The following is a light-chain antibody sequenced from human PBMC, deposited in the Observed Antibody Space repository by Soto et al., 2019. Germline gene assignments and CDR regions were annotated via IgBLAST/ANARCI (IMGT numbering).Light chain of an antibody. Sequence: EIVLTQSPVTLSLSPGERATLSCRASQSVNNYLAWYQQKPGQPPRLLIYDASNRATAIPVRFSGSGSGTDFNLTLSSIEPEASAFYYCHCRRIWPPGPTFGGGTKVEIK. V-gene: IGKV3-11*01. CDR1: QSVNNY. J-gene: IGKJ4*01. CDR3: HCRRIWPPGPT. CDR2: DAS.